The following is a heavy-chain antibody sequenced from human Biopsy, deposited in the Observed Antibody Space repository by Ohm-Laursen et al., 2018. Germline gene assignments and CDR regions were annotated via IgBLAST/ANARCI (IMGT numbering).Heavy chain of an antibody. CDR3: ARLGDFHGSGIYGLDV. D-gene: IGHD3-10*01. J-gene: IGHJ6*02. CDR2: INHSGRT. CDR1: GESFNGYY. V-gene: IGHV4-34*01. Sequence: SDTLSLTCAVYGESFNGYYWSWIRQTPGKGLEWIGEINHSGRTNYNPSLKSRLTVSVDTTRKQFSLKLTSVTAADTALYYCARLGDFHGSGIYGLDVWGRGTLVTVSS.